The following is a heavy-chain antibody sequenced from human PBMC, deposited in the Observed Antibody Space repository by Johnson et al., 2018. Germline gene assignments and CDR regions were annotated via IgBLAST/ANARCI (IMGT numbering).Heavy chain of an antibody. CDR3: ARGRIVATIDYYYYYGMDV. CDR1: GGSISSGGYY. D-gene: IGHD5-12*01. CDR2: IYYSGST. V-gene: IGHV4-31*03. J-gene: IGHJ6*02. Sequence: QVQLQESGPGLVKPSQTLSLTCTVSGGSISSGGYYWSWIRQHPGKGLEWLGYIYYSGSTYYNPSLTSRVTISVYTSKNQFSLKLSSVPASDTAGYYCARGRIVATIDYYYYYGMDVWGQGTTVTVSS.